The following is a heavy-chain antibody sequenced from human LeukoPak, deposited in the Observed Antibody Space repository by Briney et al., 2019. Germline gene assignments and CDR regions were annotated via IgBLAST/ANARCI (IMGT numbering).Heavy chain of an antibody. Sequence: ASVKVSCKASGYTFTNYGISWVRQAPGQGLEWMGWISAYNGNTNYAQKFQGRVTMTTDTSTSTAYMEVTRLRSDDTAVYYCASGVRWDFDYWGQGTLVTVSS. V-gene: IGHV1-18*01. CDR2: ISAYNGNT. J-gene: IGHJ4*02. CDR3: ASGVRWDFDY. D-gene: IGHD1-26*01. CDR1: GYTFTNYG.